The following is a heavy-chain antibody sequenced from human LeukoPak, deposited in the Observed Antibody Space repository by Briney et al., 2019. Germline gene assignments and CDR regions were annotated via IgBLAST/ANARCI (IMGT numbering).Heavy chain of an antibody. Sequence: PGGTLRLSCAASGFTFSSYGMSWVRQAPGKGLEWVSYISSSGSTIYYADSVKGRFTISRDNAKNSLYLQMNSLGAEDTAVYYCARAVLGGEGDWDYWGQGTLVTVSS. J-gene: IGHJ4*02. D-gene: IGHD3-10*01. CDR1: GFTFSSYG. V-gene: IGHV3-48*04. CDR2: ISSSGSTI. CDR3: ARAVLGGEGDWDY.